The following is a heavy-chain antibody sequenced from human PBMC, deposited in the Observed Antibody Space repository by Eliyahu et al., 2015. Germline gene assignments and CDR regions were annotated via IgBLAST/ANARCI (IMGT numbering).Heavy chain of an antibody. Sequence: QVQLQESGPGLVKPSETLSLTCAVXGYSISSGYYWGWIRQPPGKGLEWIGSIYHSGSTYYNPSLKSRVTISVDTSKNQFSLKLSSVTAADTAVYYCARVMVGSYSSDYWGQGTLVTVSS. V-gene: IGHV4-38-2*01. CDR3: ARVMVGSYSSDY. CDR1: GYSISSGYY. J-gene: IGHJ4*02. CDR2: IYHSGST. D-gene: IGHD5-18*01.